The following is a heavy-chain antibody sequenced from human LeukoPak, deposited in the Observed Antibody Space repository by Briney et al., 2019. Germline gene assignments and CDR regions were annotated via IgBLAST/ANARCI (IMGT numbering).Heavy chain of an antibody. Sequence: GGSLRLSCAASGFTFSSYGMHWVRQAPGKGLEWVAVISYDGSNKYYADSVKGRFTISRDNSKNMLYLQMNSLRAEDTAVYYCAKDGTLDLAVAYYFDYWGQGTLVTVSS. CDR2: ISYDGSNK. V-gene: IGHV3-30*18. J-gene: IGHJ4*02. D-gene: IGHD6-19*01. CDR3: AKDGTLDLAVAYYFDY. CDR1: GFTFSSYG.